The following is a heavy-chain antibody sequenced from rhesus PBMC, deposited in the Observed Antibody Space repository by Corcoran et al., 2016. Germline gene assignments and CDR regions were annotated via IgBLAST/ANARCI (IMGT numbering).Heavy chain of an antibody. J-gene: IGHJ4*01. V-gene: IGHV4-173*01. D-gene: IGHD5-42*01. CDR1: GGSISSNY. CDR3: AKSGARGYSGYGDFDY. CDR2: ISGSGGST. Sequence: QLQLQESGPGLVKPSETLSLTCAVSGGSISSNYWSWIRQPPGKGLKWIERISGSGGSTDYNPPPKSRIPISTDTSKSQFSLKLSSVTAADTAVYYCAKSGARGYSGYGDFDYWGQGVLVTVSS.